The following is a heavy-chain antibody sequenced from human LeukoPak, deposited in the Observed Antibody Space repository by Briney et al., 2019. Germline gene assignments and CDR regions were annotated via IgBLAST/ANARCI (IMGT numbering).Heavy chain of an antibody. CDR3: VRVQSSSWANWFDP. CDR1: GGSISSSNSYY. J-gene: IGHJ5*02. D-gene: IGHD6-13*01. Sequence: SETLPLTCTLSGGSISSSNSYYWGWIRQPPGKGLEWIGNIYYSGSTNSNPSLKSRVTISVHTSKKEFSLKLNSVTAADTAVYYCVRVQSSSWANWFDPWGQGTLVTVSS. CDR2: IYYSGST. V-gene: IGHV4-39*01.